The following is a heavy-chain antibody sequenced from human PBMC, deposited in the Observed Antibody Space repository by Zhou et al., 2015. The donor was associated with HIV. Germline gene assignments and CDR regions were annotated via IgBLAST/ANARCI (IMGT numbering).Heavy chain of an antibody. J-gene: IGHJ3*02. Sequence: QVQLVQSGAEVKKPGTSVKVSCKASGYAFSDLYMHWVRQAPGQGLEWMGWINPDGGGAQYARKFQGRMVLTTDTSISTVYMQLTTLTSDDTALYYCAREAAGVIVAPNAAIDIWGQGTRVTVSS. CDR3: AREAAGVIVAPNAAIDI. V-gene: IGHV1-2*02. D-gene: IGHD2-21*01. CDR2: INPDGGGA. CDR1: GYAFSDLY.